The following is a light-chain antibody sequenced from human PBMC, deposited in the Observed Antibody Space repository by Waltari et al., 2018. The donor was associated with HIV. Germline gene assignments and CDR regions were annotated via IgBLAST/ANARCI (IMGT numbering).Light chain of an antibody. CDR3: QQYNSHSYT. J-gene: IGKJ2*01. CDR1: QIIDYW. V-gene: IGKV1-5*03. Sequence: DVQMTQPPSTLSASVGDSVPITCRASQIIDYWLAWYQQKPGQPPKLLIYKTSYLESGVPTRFSGSGSGADFTLTIDGLQPEDFATYYCQQYNSHSYTFGQGTKLDIK. CDR2: KTS.